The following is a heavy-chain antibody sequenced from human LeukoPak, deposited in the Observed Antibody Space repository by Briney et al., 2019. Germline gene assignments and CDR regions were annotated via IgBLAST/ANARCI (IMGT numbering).Heavy chain of an antibody. D-gene: IGHD5-18*01. Sequence: SVKVSCKASGGTFSSYAISWVRQAPGQGLEWMGGIIPIFGTANYAQKFQGRDTIAADKSTSTAYMELSSLRSEDTAVYYCATGRHGYSYGNDYWGQGTLVTVSS. J-gene: IGHJ4*02. CDR2: IIPIFGTA. CDR3: ATGRHGYSYGNDY. V-gene: IGHV1-69*06. CDR1: GGTFSSYA.